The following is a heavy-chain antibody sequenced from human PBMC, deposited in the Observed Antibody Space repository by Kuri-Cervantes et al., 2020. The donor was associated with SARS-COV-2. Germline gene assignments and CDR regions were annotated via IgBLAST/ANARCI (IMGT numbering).Heavy chain of an antibody. J-gene: IGHJ4*01. CDR2: VRYDGGEK. Sequence: GESLKISCAASGITVSSNEMNWGRQAPGKGLGWVAFVRYDGGEKHYADSVKGRFAISRDTSKNTLYLEMNSLRVDDTAVYYCAKEPAHGGAYDLGRLDYWGRGTLVTVSS. CDR3: AKEPAHGGAYDLGRLDY. CDR1: GITVSSNE. V-gene: IGHV3-30*02. D-gene: IGHD5-12*01.